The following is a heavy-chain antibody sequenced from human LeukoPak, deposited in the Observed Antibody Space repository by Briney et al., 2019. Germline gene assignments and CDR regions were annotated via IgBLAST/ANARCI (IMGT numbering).Heavy chain of an antibody. Sequence: GGSLRLSCAASGFTFSSYVISWVRQAPGKGLEWVSAVSGSGGNTYFADSVKGRFTISRDNSKNTLYLQMNSLRAEDTAVYYCARGGYDFWRGYNGYYSDYWGQGTLVTVSS. CDR3: ARGGYDFWRGYNGYYSDY. V-gene: IGHV3-23*01. D-gene: IGHD3-3*01. CDR1: GFTFSSYV. CDR2: VSGSGGNT. J-gene: IGHJ4*02.